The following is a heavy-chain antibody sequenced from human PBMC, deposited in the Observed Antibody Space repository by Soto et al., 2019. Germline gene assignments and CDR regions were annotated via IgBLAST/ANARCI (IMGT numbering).Heavy chain of an antibody. CDR3: ARHLNSAFDI. V-gene: IGHV4-39*01. CDR1: GGSISSSSYY. D-gene: IGHD1-7*01. CDR2: IYYSGST. Sequence: QLQLQESGPGLVKPSETLSLTCTVSGGSISSSSYYWGWIRQPPGKGLEWIGSIYYSGSTYYNPSLKSRVTIAVDTSKNQFSLKLSSVTAADTAVYYCARHLNSAFDIWGQGTMVTVSS. J-gene: IGHJ3*02.